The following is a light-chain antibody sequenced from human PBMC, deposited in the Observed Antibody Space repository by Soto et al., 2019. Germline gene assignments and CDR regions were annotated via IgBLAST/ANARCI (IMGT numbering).Light chain of an antibody. Sequence: DIQLTQSPSSLSASVGDRVTITCQANQDINRYVNWDQQQLGKAPKLLMFDAATLESGVPSRFSGSGSGTEFTLTISSLQPEDFATYFCQQYDSLPPTFGGGTKVDIQ. CDR3: QQYDSLPPT. CDR1: QDINRY. J-gene: IGKJ4*01. CDR2: DAA. V-gene: IGKV1-33*01.